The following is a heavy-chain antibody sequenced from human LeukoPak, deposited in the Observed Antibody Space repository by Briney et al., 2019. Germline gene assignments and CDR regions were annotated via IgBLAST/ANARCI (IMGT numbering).Heavy chain of an antibody. V-gene: IGHV4-4*07. CDR2: IYTSGST. CDR3: ARVGGPYCSGGSCVVSYGMDV. D-gene: IGHD2-15*01. CDR1: GGSISSYY. Sequence: SETLSLTCTVSGGSISSYYWSWIRQPAGKGLEWIGRIYTSGSTNYNPSLKSRVTMSVDTSKNQFSLKLGSVTAADTAVYYCARVGGPYCSGGSCVVSYGMDVWGQGTTVTVSS. J-gene: IGHJ6*02.